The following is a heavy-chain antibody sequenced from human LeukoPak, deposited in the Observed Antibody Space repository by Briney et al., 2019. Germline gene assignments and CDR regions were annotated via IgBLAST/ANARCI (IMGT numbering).Heavy chain of an antibody. V-gene: IGHV4-59*01. J-gene: IGHJ4*02. CDR3: ASGPESYYFDY. Sequence: PSETLSLTCAVYGGSFSGYYWSWIRQPPGKELEWIGYVYYSGNTNYNPSLKSRVTISLDTSKNHLSLKMTSVTVADTAMYYCASGPESYYFDYWGQGALVTVSS. CDR1: GGSFSGYY. CDR2: VYYSGNT.